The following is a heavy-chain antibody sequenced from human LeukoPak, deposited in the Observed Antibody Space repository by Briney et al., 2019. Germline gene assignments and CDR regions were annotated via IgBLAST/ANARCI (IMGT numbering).Heavy chain of an antibody. CDR2: ISYDGSDK. J-gene: IGHJ4*02. V-gene: IGHV3-30*04. Sequence: GGSLRLSCAGSGFTSGFPFSSFSMHWVRQAPGKGLEWVSVISYDGSDKQYADSVRGRFTISRDNSKSTVFLQMNGLTVEDTAIYYCARDPAAAGFDSWGQGTLVTVSS. CDR3: ARDPAAAGFDS. CDR1: GFPFSSFS. D-gene: IGHD6-13*01.